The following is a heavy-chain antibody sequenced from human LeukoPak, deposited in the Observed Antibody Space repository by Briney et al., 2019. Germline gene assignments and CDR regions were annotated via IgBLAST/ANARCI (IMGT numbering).Heavy chain of an antibody. V-gene: IGHV4-4*02. CDR2: VHLDGRT. D-gene: IGHD6-25*01. CDR3: AREGGFYRPLDY. J-gene: IGHJ4*02. Sequence: PSETLSLTCGVAVASGSSTNGWTWIREPPGNGLEWIGEVHLDGRTNFTPSLKSRLTMSVDLSENHVSLKLTSVTAADTAVYYCAREGGFYRPLDYSGQGTLVTVSS. CDR1: VASGSSTNG.